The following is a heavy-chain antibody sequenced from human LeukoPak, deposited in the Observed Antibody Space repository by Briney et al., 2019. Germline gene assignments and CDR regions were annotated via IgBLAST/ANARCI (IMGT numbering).Heavy chain of an antibody. D-gene: IGHD5-18*01. CDR3: ARGGYSYGPSDY. Sequence: PSETLSLTCTVSGGSISSYYWSWIRQRPGKGLEWIGYIYYSGSTNYNPSLKSRVTISVDTSKNQFSLKLSSVTAADTAVYYCARGGYSYGPSDYWGQGTLVTVSS. CDR2: IYYSGST. J-gene: IGHJ4*02. V-gene: IGHV4-59*01. CDR1: GGSISSYY.